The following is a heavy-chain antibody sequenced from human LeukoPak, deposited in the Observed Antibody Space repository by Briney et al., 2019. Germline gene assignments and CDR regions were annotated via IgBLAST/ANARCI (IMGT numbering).Heavy chain of an antibody. J-gene: IGHJ5*02. D-gene: IGHD3-3*01. Sequence: ASVKVSCKASGYTFTNYYMYWVRQAPGQGLEWMGLINPSGGSTNYAQKFQGRATMTRDMSTSTVYMELSSLRSEDTAVYYCARGPHKRTYDRDNWFDPWGQGTLVTVSS. V-gene: IGHV1-46*01. CDR2: INPSGGST. CDR3: ARGPHKRTYDRDNWFDP. CDR1: GYTFTNYY.